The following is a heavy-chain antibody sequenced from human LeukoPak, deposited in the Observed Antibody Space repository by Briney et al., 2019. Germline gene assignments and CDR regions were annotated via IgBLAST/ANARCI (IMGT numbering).Heavy chain of an antibody. CDR1: RYTFTGYY. Sequence: GASVKVSCKASRYTFTGYYMHWVRQAPGQGLEWMGWINPNSGGTNYAQKFQGRVTMTRDTSISTAYMELSRLRSDDTAVYYCAQDYVTVTKFFPDAFDIWGQGTMVTVSS. D-gene: IGHD4-17*01. CDR2: INPNSGGT. V-gene: IGHV1-2*02. CDR3: AQDYVTVTKFFPDAFDI. J-gene: IGHJ3*02.